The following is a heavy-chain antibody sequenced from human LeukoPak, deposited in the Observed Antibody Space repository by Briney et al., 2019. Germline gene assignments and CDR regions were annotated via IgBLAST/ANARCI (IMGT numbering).Heavy chain of an antibody. J-gene: IGHJ3*01. CDR1: GASISSDY. Sequence: SETLSLTCTVSGASISSDYWSWIRQPPGKGLEWIGYISYSGSTKYNPSLKSRVSISVDTSKNQFSPRLSSVTAADTAVYYCARDLPCINGVCYNVFDLWGQGTMVTVSS. V-gene: IGHV4-59*01. CDR2: ISYSGST. D-gene: IGHD2-8*01. CDR3: ARDLPCINGVCYNVFDL.